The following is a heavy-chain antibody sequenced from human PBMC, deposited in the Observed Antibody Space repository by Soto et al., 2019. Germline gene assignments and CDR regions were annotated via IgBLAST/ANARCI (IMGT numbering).Heavy chain of an antibody. V-gene: IGHV1-18*01. D-gene: IGHD6-13*01. Sequence: QVQLVQSGAEVKKPGASVKVSCKASGSTFRSYVISWVQQAPGQGLEWMGWISANNGTTNYAQKLQGRVTMTTDISTSTAYMEMRSLRSDDTDVEYCAIYLDSSSLTWFDPWGQGTLVTVS. CDR1: GSTFRSYV. J-gene: IGHJ5*02. CDR2: ISANNGTT. CDR3: AIYLDSSSLTWFDP.